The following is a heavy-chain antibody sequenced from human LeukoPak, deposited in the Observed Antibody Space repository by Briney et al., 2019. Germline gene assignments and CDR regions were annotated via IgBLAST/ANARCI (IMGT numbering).Heavy chain of an antibody. CDR3: AKGKTVAGVLEY. V-gene: IGHV3-23*01. J-gene: IGHJ4*02. Sequence: HSGGSLRLSCEASGFKFQYYGMSWVRQAPGRGLEWVSAISNRDQTLYTDSVKGRFTISRDITENTLYLQMNKLRVDDTAVYYCAKGKTVAGVLEYWGQGALVAVSS. CDR1: GFKFQYYG. D-gene: IGHD6-19*01. CDR2: ISNRDQT.